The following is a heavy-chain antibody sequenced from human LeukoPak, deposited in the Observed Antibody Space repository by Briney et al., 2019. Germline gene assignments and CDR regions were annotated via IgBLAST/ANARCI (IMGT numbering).Heavy chain of an antibody. D-gene: IGHD3-3*01. CDR1: GYTFTGYY. Sequence: ASVKVSCKASGYTFTGYYMNWVRQAPGQGLEWMGWISAYNGNTNYAQKLQGRVTMTTDTSTSTAYMELRSLRSDDTAVYYCARDHTIFGVVTIDYWGQGTLVTVSS. V-gene: IGHV1-18*04. J-gene: IGHJ4*02. CDR3: ARDHTIFGVVTIDY. CDR2: ISAYNGNT.